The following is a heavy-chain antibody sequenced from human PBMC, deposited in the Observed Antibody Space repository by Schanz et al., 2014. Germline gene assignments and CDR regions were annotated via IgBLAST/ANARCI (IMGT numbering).Heavy chain of an antibody. D-gene: IGHD6-6*01. J-gene: IGHJ4*02. CDR3: ARDQSPYTNSADVRYFDY. CDR1: GYTFSDYG. CDR2: ISPYNGNT. V-gene: IGHV1-18*01. Sequence: QVQLVQSGDEVKKPGASVKVSCKTSGYTFSDYGISWVRQAPGQGLEWMGWISPYNGNTNYAQKLQGRVTMTADTSTNTAYMDLRSLRSDDTAVYYCARDQSPYTNSADVRYFDYWGQGSLVTVSS.